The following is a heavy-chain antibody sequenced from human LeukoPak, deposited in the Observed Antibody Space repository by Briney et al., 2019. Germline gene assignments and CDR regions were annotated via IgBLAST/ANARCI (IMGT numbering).Heavy chain of an antibody. Sequence: SETLSLTCTVSGGSISSSSYYWGWIRQPPGKGLEWIGSIYYSGSTYYNPSLKSRVTISVDTSKNQFSLKLSSVTAADTAVYYCAREHLRELWYDSSGHFDYWGQGTLVTVSS. CDR1: GGSISSSSYY. J-gene: IGHJ4*02. CDR2: IYYSGST. D-gene: IGHD3-22*01. CDR3: AREHLRELWYDSSGHFDY. V-gene: IGHV4-39*07.